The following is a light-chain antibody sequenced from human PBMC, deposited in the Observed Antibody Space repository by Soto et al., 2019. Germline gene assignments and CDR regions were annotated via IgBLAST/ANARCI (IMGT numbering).Light chain of an antibody. CDR2: ANI. J-gene: IGLJ1*01. V-gene: IGLV1-40*01. CDR3: QSYDSSLSSYV. Sequence: QSVLTQSPSVSGAPGQRVTISCTGSSSNIGAGYDVHWSQQLPGTAPKLLIFANINRPSGVPDRFSGSKSGTSASLAITGLQAEDEADYYCQSYDSSLSSYVFGTG. CDR1: SSNIGAGYD.